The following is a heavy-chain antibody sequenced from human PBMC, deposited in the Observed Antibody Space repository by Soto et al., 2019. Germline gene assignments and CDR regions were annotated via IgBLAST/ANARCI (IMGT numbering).Heavy chain of an antibody. V-gene: IGHV4-39*01. Sequence: QLQLQESGPGLVKPSETLSLTCTVSGGSISRNNYHWGWIRQPPGKGLEWIGSISYSGNTYYSPSLKGRPAMSVDTSKSQFSLNLSSLTAAETAVYYCARLSSGWYEGYCDYWGQGILVTVSS. CDR2: ISYSGNT. J-gene: IGHJ4*02. CDR3: ARLSSGWYEGYCDY. CDR1: GGSISRNNYH. D-gene: IGHD6-19*01.